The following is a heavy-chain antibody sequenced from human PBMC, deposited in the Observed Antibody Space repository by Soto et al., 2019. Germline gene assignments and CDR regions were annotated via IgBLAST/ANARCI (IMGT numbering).Heavy chain of an antibody. J-gene: IGHJ4*01. CDR2: TDYRSKWYY. CDR3: AGGEQYRGRIFDY. Sequence: PSPTLSLTCAIAADSVSSNRAGWSWVRQSPSRGLEWLGRTDYRSKWYYEYAVSVRGRITINPDTSKNQSSLQLNSVTPEDTAVYFCAGGEQYRGRIFDYWGQGTLVTVSS. V-gene: IGHV6-1*01. CDR1: ADSVSSNRAG. D-gene: IGHD1-26*01.